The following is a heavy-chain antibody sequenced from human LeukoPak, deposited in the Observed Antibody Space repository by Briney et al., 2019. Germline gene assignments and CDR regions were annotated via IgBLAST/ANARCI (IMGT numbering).Heavy chain of an antibody. Sequence: GASVKVSCKASGYTFTSYYMHWVRQAPGQGLEWMGIINPSGGSTSYAQKFQGRVTMTRDTSTSTVYMELSSLRSEDTAVYYCARERSGDPGAPMSWFDPWGQGTLVTVSS. CDR1: GYTFTSYY. V-gene: IGHV1-46*01. CDR2: INPSGGST. J-gene: IGHJ5*02. D-gene: IGHD3-3*01. CDR3: ARERSGDPGAPMSWFDP.